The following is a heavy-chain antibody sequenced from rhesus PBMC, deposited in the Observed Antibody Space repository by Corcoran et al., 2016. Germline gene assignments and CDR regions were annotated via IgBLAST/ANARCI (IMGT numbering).Heavy chain of an antibody. Sequence: QLQLQESGPGLVKPSETLSLTCAVSGGSISSNYWSWIRQPPGKGLEWIGRISGRCGSTDYNPSLKSRVTISTDTSKNQFSLKLSSVTAADTAVYYCARQYSGYPEAYDYWGQGVLVTVSS. V-gene: IGHV4-173*01. D-gene: IGHD5-24*01. CDR3: ARQYSGYPEAYDY. CDR1: GGSISSNY. CDR2: ISGRCGST. J-gene: IGHJ4*01.